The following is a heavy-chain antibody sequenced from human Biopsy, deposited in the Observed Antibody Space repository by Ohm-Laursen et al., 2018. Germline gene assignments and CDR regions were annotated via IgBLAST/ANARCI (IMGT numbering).Heavy chain of an antibody. CDR1: GDSLTSGPEN. CDR2: IYSGGNT. D-gene: IGHD6-19*01. CDR3: ARGRRTSGWPYFDN. Sequence: PPGTLSLTCTVSGDSLTSGPENWSWIRQSPGQGLEYIGFIYSGGNTNYSPSLKNRVTMSVDTSKNQLYLKLYSVTAADTAVYYCARGRRTSGWPYFDNWGQGALVIVSP. V-gene: IGHV4-61*01. J-gene: IGHJ4*02.